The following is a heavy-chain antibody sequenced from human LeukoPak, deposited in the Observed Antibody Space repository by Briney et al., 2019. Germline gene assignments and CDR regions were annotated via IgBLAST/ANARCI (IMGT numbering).Heavy chain of an antibody. CDR3: AELGITMIGGV. Sequence: GGSLRLSCAASGFTFSSYEMNWVRQAPGKGLEWVSYISSSGSTIYYADSVKGRFTISRDNAKNSLYLQKNSLRAEDTAVYYCAELGITMIGGVWGKGTTVTISS. V-gene: IGHV3-48*03. CDR2: ISSSGSTI. CDR1: GFTFSSYE. J-gene: IGHJ6*04. D-gene: IGHD3-10*02.